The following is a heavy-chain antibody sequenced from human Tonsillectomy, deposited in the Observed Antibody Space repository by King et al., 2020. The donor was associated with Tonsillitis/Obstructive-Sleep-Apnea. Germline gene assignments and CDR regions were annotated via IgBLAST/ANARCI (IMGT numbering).Heavy chain of an antibody. CDR3: ARVGTWSRGWYYFDY. Sequence: QLVQSGGGVVQLGRSLRLSCAASGFTFSSYGMHWVRQAPGKGLEWVAVIRYDGSNKYYVDSVKGRFTISRDNSKNTLYLQMNSLRAEDTAVYYCARVGTWSRGWYYFDYWGQGTLVTVSS. CDR1: GFTFSSYG. J-gene: IGHJ4*02. D-gene: IGHD6-19*01. CDR2: IRYDGSNK. V-gene: IGHV3-33*01.